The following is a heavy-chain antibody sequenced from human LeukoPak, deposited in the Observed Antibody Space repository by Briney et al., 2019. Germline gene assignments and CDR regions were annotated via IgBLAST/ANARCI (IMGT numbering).Heavy chain of an antibody. D-gene: IGHD6-13*01. CDR3: ARPYSSSWYNWFDP. Sequence: GGSLRLSCAASGFTFSSYWMSWVRRAPGKGLEWVASIKQDGSEKYYVDSVKGRFTISRDNAQNSLYLQMNSLRADDTAVYYCARPYSSSWYNWFDPWGQGTLVTVSS. V-gene: IGHV3-7*04. CDR1: GFTFSSYW. CDR2: IKQDGSEK. J-gene: IGHJ5*02.